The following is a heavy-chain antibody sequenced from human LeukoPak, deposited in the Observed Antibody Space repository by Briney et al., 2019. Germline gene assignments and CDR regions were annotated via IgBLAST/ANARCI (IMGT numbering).Heavy chain of an antibody. D-gene: IGHD2-15*01. CDR2: ISAYNGNT. CDR3: TVVVVAAKAFDI. CDR1: GYTFTSYG. J-gene: IGHJ3*02. Sequence: ASVKVSCKASGYTFTSYGISWVRQAPGQGREWMGWISAYNGNTNYAQKLQGRVTMTTDTSTSTAYMELRSLRSDDTAVYYCTVVVVAAKAFDIWGQGTMVTVSS. V-gene: IGHV1-18*01.